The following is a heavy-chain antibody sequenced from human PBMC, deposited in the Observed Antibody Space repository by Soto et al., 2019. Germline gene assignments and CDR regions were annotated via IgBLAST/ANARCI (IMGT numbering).Heavy chain of an antibody. Sequence: SETLSLTCTVSGGSISSYYWSWIRQPAGKGLEWIGRIYTSGSTNYNPSLKSRVTMSVDTSKNQFSLKLSSVTAADTAVYYCASTNWGTTVRTRGAFDIWGQGTMVTVSS. CDR1: GGSISSYY. J-gene: IGHJ3*02. D-gene: IGHD4-17*01. CDR3: ASTNWGTTVRTRGAFDI. V-gene: IGHV4-4*07. CDR2: IYTSGST.